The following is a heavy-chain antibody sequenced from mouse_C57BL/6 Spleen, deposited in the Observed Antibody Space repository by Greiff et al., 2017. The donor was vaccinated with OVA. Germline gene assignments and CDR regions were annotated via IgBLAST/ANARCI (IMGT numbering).Heavy chain of an antibody. Sequence: QVQLQQPGAELVMPGASVKLSCKASGYTFTSYWMHWVKQRPGQGLEWIGEIDPSDSYTNYNQKFKGKSTLTVDKSSSTAYMQLSSLTSEDPAVYYCASSYDGYFAYWGQGTTLTVSS. J-gene: IGHJ2*01. V-gene: IGHV1-69*01. CDR2: IDPSDSYT. CDR3: ASSYDGYFAY. D-gene: IGHD2-3*01. CDR1: GYTFTSYW.